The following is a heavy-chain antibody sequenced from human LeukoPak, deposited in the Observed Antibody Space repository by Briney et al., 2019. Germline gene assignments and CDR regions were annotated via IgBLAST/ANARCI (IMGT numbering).Heavy chain of an antibody. V-gene: IGHV3-21*01. CDR1: GFTFSTYS. Sequence: PGGSLRLSCAASGFTFSTYSMNWVRQAPGKGLEWVSSISSSSSYIYYADSVKGRFTISRDNAKNSLFLQMNSLRAEDTAVYYCAREGGSGSSKYLFDYWGQGTLVTVSS. CDR2: ISSSSSYI. J-gene: IGHJ4*02. CDR3: AREGGSGSSKYLFDY. D-gene: IGHD3-10*01.